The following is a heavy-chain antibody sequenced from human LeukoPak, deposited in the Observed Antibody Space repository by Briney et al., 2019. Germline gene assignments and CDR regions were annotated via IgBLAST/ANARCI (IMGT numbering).Heavy chain of an antibody. Sequence: PSGTLSLTCAVSGGSISSSNWWSWVRQPPEKGLEWIGVIYHSGSTNYNPSLKSRVTISVDKSKNQFSLKLSSVTAADTAVYYCARDNYSTITMIVVVHAFDIWGQGTMVTVSS. V-gene: IGHV4-4*02. CDR1: GGSISSSNW. CDR3: ARDNYSTITMIVVVHAFDI. CDR2: IYHSGST. D-gene: IGHD3-22*01. J-gene: IGHJ3*02.